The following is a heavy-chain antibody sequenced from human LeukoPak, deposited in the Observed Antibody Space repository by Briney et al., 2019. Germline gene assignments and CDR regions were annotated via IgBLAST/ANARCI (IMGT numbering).Heavy chain of an antibody. CDR1: GGSVSSGSYY. J-gene: IGHJ6*02. CDR3: ARSSPQSDYYYGMDV. CDR2: IYTSGST. Sequence: PSETLSLTCTVSGGSVSSGSYYWSWIRQPAGKGLEWIGRIYTSGSTNYNPSLKSRVTMSVDTSKNQFSLKLSSVTAADTAVYYCARSSPQSDYYYGMDVWGQGNTVTVS. V-gene: IGHV4-61*02.